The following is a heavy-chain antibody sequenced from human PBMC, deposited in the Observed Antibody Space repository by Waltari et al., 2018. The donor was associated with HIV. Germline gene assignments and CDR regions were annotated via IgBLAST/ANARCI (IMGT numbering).Heavy chain of an antibody. CDR1: GGSISSSSYY. Sequence: QLQLQESGPGLVKPSETLSPTCTVSGGSISSSSYYWGWIRQPPGKGLEWLGRIYYSGISYYNPARKRRGTISVDTSKNRFSQKLSSVTAADTAVYYCARDRGITMIVVVPHHDAFDIWGQGTMVTVTS. D-gene: IGHD3-22*01. CDR2: IYYSGIS. CDR3: ARDRGITMIVVVPHHDAFDI. V-gene: IGHV4-39*07. J-gene: IGHJ3*02.